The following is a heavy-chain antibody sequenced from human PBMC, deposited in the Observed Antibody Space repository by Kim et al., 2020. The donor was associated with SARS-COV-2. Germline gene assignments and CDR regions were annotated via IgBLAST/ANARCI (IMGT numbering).Heavy chain of an antibody. CDR1: GDTFTSYY. V-gene: IGHV1-46*01. CDR3: ARDRLGIVVVPPYNWFDP. D-gene: IGHD2-2*01. Sequence: ASVKVSCKASGDTFTSYYMHWVRQAPGQGLEWMGIINPSGGSTSYAQKFQGRVTMTRDTSTSTVYMELSSLRSEDTAVYYCARDRLGIVVVPPYNWFDPWGQGTLVTVSS. J-gene: IGHJ5*02. CDR2: INPSGGST.